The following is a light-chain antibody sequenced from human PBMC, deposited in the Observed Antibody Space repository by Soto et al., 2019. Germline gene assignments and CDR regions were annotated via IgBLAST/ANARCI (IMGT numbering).Light chain of an antibody. Sequence: QSALTQPAAVSGSPGQSVTISCTGTRSDLGDYNFVSWYQHHPGKAPKLMIYDVDNRPSGVSVRFSGSKSGNTASLTISGLQAEDEADYYCSSYSSSSSVFGTGTKLTVL. J-gene: IGLJ1*01. CDR3: SSYSSSSSV. CDR2: DVD. CDR1: RSDLGDYNF. V-gene: IGLV2-14*03.